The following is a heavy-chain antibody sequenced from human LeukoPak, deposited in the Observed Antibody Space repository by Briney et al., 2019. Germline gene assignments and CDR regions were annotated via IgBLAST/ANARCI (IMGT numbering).Heavy chain of an antibody. CDR1: GFTFSKYG. Sequence: PGGSLRLSCEVSGFTFSKYGMHWVRQAPGKGLEWVSTIRYDGSTEYYADSVRGRSTISRDNSGNTPFLQMNSLGAEDTAVYYCVRDTITYDIFTGSPDYWGQGTLVIVSS. CDR2: IRYDGSTE. J-gene: IGHJ4*02. D-gene: IGHD3-9*01. CDR3: VRDTITYDIFTGSPDY. V-gene: IGHV3-30*02.